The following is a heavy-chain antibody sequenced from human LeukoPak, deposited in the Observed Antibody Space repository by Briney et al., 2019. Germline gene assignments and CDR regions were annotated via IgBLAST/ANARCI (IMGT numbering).Heavy chain of an antibody. Sequence: ASVKVSCKASGGTFSSYAISWVRQAPGQGLEWMGIINPSGGSTSYAQKFQCRVTMTRDMSTSTVYMELSSLRSEDTAVYYCARAYRPHMQRGAFDIWGQGTMVTVSS. CDR1: GGTFSSYA. J-gene: IGHJ3*02. CDR3: ARAYRPHMQRGAFDI. V-gene: IGHV1-46*01. D-gene: IGHD3-16*01. CDR2: INPSGGST.